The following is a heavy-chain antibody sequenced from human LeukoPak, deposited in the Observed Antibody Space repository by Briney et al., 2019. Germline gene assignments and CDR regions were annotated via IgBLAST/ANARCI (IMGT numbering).Heavy chain of an antibody. CDR2: ISDDADRE. J-gene: IGHJ4*02. CDR1: GFTFSTYG. CDR3: AKPTRGSGNSFLIDF. D-gene: IGHD4-23*01. V-gene: IGHV3-30*18. Sequence: GGSLRLSCAASGFTFSTYGMHWVRQAPGKGLEWVAVISDDADRENYGDSVKGRFSISRDNSRNTLFLQMNSLRAEDTAVYFCAKPTRGSGNSFLIDFWGQVTLVTVSS.